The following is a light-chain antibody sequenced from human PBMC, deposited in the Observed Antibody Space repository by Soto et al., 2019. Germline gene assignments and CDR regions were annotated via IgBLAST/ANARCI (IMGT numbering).Light chain of an antibody. J-gene: IGLJ1*01. CDR1: NIGSKS. Sequence: SYELTQPPSVSVAPGKTARITCGGNNIGSKSVHWYQQKPGQAPVLVIYYDSDRPSGIPERFSGSNSGNTATLTISRVEAGDEADSYCQVWDSSSDHVFGTGTKLTVL. CDR2: YDS. V-gene: IGLV3-21*04. CDR3: QVWDSSSDHV.